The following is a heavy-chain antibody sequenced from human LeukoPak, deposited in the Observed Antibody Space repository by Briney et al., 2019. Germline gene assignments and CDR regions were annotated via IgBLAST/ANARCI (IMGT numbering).Heavy chain of an antibody. V-gene: IGHV4-34*01. CDR1: GGSFSGYY. J-gene: IGHJ5*02. CDR3: AGGGWSSSSGA. D-gene: IGHD6-6*01. Sequence: PSETLSLTCAVYGGSFSGYYWSWIRQPPGKGLEWIGEINHSGSTNYNPSLKSRVTISVDTSNNQFSLKMSSVTAADTAVYYCAGGGWSSSSGAWGQGTLVTVSS. CDR2: INHSGST.